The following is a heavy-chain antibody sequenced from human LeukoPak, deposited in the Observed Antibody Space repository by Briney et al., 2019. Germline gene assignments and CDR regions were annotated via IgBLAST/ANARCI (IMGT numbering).Heavy chain of an antibody. CDR2: MNPNSGGT. CDR3: ARLRPPLCSSTSCYHSTGDY. CDR1: GYTFTSYD. D-gene: IGHD2-2*01. V-gene: IGHV1-2*02. Sequence: GASVKVSCKASGYTFTSYDISWVRQATGQGLEWMGWMNPNSGGTNYAQKFQGRVTMTRDTSISTAYMELSRLRSDDTAVYYCARLRPPLCSSTSCYHSTGDYWGQGTLVTVSS. J-gene: IGHJ4*02.